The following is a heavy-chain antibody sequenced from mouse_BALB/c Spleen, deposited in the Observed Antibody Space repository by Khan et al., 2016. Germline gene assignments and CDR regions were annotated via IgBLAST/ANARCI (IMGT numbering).Heavy chain of an antibody. J-gene: IGHJ4*01. CDR3: GGICSAYALDY. V-gene: IGHV9-4*02. CDR1: GYTFTTAG. CDR2: LNTHSGVP. D-gene: IGHD6-1*01. Sequence: QIQLVQSGPELKKPRATVRISCKASGYTFTTAGMQWVQKMPGKGLKWIGWLNTHSGVPKYAEDFKGRFDFSLETSANTAYLPISNLKNEDTATYFCGGICSAYALDYGGQGTSVTVSS.